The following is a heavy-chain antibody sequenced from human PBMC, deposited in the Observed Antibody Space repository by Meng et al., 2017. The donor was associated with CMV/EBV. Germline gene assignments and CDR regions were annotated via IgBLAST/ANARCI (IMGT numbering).Heavy chain of an antibody. CDR3: ARDFWSGYYDY. J-gene: IGHJ4*02. CDR2: IIPIFGKA. CDR1: GGTFSSYA. V-gene: IGHV1-69*05. Sequence: SCKASGGTFSSYAISWVRQAPGQGLEWMGGIIPIFGKANYAQKFQGRVTITTDESTSTAYMEMSSLRSEDTAVYYCARDFWSGYYDYWGQGTLVTVSS. D-gene: IGHD3-3*01.